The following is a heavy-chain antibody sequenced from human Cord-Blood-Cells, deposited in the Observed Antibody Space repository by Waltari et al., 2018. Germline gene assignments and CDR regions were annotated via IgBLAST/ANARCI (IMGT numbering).Heavy chain of an antibody. Sequence: QVQLQESGPGLVKPSETLSLTCTVSGYSISSGNYWGWIRQPPGKGLEWIGSIYHSGSTYYNPSLKSRVTISVDTSKNQFSLKLSSVTAADTAVYYCARVAVQLSHFDYWGQGTLVTVSS. CDR2: IYHSGST. D-gene: IGHD5-18*01. CDR3: ARVAVQLSHFDY. V-gene: IGHV4-38-2*02. CDR1: GYSISSGNY. J-gene: IGHJ4*02.